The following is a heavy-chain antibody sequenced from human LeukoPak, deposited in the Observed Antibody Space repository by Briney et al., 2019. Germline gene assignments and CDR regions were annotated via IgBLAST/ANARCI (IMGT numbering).Heavy chain of an antibody. CDR3: ARDPRIWSGPTYFDY. D-gene: IGHD3-3*01. J-gene: IGHJ4*01. Sequence: ASVKVSCKASGGTFSSYAISWVRQAPGQGLEWMGGIIPIFGTANYAQKFQGRVTITADESTSTAYMELSSLRSEDTAVYYCARDPRIWSGPTYFDYWGHGTLVTVSS. V-gene: IGHV1-69*13. CDR1: GGTFSSYA. CDR2: IIPIFGTA.